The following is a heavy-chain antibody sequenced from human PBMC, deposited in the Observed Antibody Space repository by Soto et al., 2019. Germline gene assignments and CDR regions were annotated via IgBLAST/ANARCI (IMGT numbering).Heavy chain of an antibody. Sequence: PGESLKISCKGSGYSFITYWIGWVRQMPGKGLEWMGIIYPGDSDTRYSPSFQGQVTISADKSISTAYLQWSSLKASDTAMYYCAIHRDCSDGSCILDYWGQGSLVTVSS. CDR1: GYSFITYW. CDR2: IYPGDSDT. D-gene: IGHD2-15*01. CDR3: AIHRDCSDGSCILDY. V-gene: IGHV5-51*01. J-gene: IGHJ4*02.